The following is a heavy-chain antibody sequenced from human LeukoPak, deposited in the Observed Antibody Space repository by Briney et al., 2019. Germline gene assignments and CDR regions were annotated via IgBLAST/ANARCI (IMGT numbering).Heavy chain of an antibody. CDR2: IWYDGSNK. CDR1: GFTFSSYG. V-gene: IGHV3-33*06. CDR3: AKDRVPGGYYDFWSGYYSDFDY. J-gene: IGHJ4*02. Sequence: QPGRSLRLSCAASGFTFSSYGMHWVRQAPGKRLEWVAVIWYDGSNKYYADSVKGRFTISRDNSKNTLYLQMNSLRAEDTAVYYCAKDRVPGGYYDFWSGYYSDFDYWGQGTLVTVSS. D-gene: IGHD3-3*01.